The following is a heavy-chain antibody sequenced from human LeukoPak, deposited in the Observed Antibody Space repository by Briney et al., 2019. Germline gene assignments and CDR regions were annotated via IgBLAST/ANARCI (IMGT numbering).Heavy chain of an antibody. D-gene: IGHD6-13*01. J-gene: IGHJ6*03. CDR1: GGTFSSYA. CDR3: ASSVGVSQYYYYMDV. V-gene: IGHV1-69*05. CDR2: IIPIFGTA. Sequence: SVKVSCKASGGTFSSYAISWVRQAPGQGLEWMGGIIPIFGTANYAQKFQGRVTITTDESTSTAYMELSSLRSEDTAVYYCASSVGVSQYYYYMDVWGKGTTVTVSS.